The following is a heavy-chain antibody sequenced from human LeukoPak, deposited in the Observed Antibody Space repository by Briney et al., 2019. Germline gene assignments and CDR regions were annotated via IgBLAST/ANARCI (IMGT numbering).Heavy chain of an antibody. CDR3: ARQDNQFFWFDP. D-gene: IGHD1-1*01. CDR1: GGSISSYY. CDR2: IYYSGST. V-gene: IGHV4-59*01. J-gene: IGHJ5*02. Sequence: SETLSLTCTVPGGSISSYYWSWIRQPPGKGLEWIGYIYYSGSTNYNPSLKSRVTISVDTSKDQFSLKLSSVTAADTAVYYCARQDNQFFWFDPWGQGTLVTVSS.